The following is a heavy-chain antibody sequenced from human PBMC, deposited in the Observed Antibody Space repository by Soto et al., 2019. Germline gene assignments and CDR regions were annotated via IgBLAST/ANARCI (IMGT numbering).Heavy chain of an antibody. Sequence: SETLSLTCAVYGGSFSGYYWGRILQPPGKGLEWIGNIYYSGSTYYNPSLKSRVTISVDTSKNQFSLKLSSVTAADTAVYYCMLGSGWKDFDYWGQGTLVTVS. D-gene: IGHD3-22*01. CDR2: IYYSGST. V-gene: IGHV4-39*01. CDR3: MLGSGWKDFDY. J-gene: IGHJ4*02. CDR1: GGSFSGYY.